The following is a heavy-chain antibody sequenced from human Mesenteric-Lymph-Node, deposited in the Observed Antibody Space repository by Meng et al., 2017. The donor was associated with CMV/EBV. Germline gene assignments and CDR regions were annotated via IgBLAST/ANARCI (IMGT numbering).Heavy chain of an antibody. CDR2: ISSSSTTI. CDR3: ARFKDTTMAFNAFDM. CDR1: GFTFSSYS. Sequence: GESLKISCAASGFTFSSYSMNWVRQAPGKGLEWVSYISSSSTTIYYADSVKGRFTISRENAKNLLFLQMNSLRAEDTAVYYCARFKDTTMAFNAFDMWGQGTMVTVSS. J-gene: IGHJ3*02. D-gene: IGHD5-18*01. V-gene: IGHV3-48*04.